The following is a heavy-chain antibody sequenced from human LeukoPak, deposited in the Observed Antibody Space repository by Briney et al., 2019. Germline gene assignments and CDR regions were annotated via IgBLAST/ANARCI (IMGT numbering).Heavy chain of an antibody. V-gene: IGHV3-7*01. D-gene: IGHD3-10*01. CDR3: GRGIVLIGAWSYFPRRYYYYYYMDV. CDR1: GFTFSSYW. Sequence: GGSLRLSCAASGFTFSSYWMSWVRQAPGKGLEWVANIKQDGSEKYYVDSVKGRFTISRDNAKNSLYLQMNSLRAEDTAVYDCGRGIVLIGAWSYFPRRYYYYYYMDVWGKGTTVTISS. CDR2: IKQDGSEK. J-gene: IGHJ6*03.